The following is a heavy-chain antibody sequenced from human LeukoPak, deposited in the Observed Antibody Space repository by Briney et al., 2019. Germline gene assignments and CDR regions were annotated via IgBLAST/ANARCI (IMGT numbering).Heavy chain of an antibody. J-gene: IGHJ5*02. CDR1: GGSISSSSYY. D-gene: IGHD3-22*01. CDR3: ATYPSVDRLRPLDNWFDP. CDR2: IYYSGST. Sequence: PSETLSLTCTVSGGSISSSSYYWGWIRQPPGKGLEWIGSIYYSGSTYYNPSLKSRVTISVDTSKNQFSLKLSSVTAADTAVYYCATYPSVDRLRPLDNWFDPWGQGTLVTVSS. V-gene: IGHV4-39*01.